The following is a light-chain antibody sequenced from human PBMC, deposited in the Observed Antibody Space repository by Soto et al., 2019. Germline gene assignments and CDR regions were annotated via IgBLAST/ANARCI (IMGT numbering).Light chain of an antibody. CDR3: LQHNSYPVS. J-gene: IGKJ4*01. V-gene: IGKV1-17*03. Sequence: DIQMTQSPSVVSASVGDRVTITCRASQGISSYVAWFQQKPGKVPKSLIYAASKLQSGVPSRFSGSGSGTEFTLTISSLQREDFATYYCLQHNSYPVSFGGGTKVEIK. CDR1: QGISSY. CDR2: AAS.